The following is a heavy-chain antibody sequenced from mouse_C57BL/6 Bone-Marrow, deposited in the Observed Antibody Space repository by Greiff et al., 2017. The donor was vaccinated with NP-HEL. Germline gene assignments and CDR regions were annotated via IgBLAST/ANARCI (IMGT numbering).Heavy chain of an antibody. V-gene: IGHV3-6*01. CDR3: ARVFYFAMYD. CDR2: IRSDGSN. Sequence: DVQLQESGPGLVKPSQSLSLTCSVSGYSITSGYYWHWIRQFPGNLLEWMGYIRSDGSNNYNPSLKNRISITRDTSKNQLFMKLNAVTTGDTATYCCARVFYFAMYDWGQGTSVTVS. D-gene: IGHD1-1*01. J-gene: IGHJ4*01. CDR1: GYSITSGYY.